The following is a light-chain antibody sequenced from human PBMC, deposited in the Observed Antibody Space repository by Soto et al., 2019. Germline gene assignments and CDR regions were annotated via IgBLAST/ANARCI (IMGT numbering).Light chain of an antibody. CDR2: GAS. CDR3: QQYGNSPFT. V-gene: IGKV3-20*01. J-gene: IGKJ1*01. Sequence: PGERATLSCRASQSSSSTSLAWYQQIPGQAPRLLLYGASTRATGIPDRFSGSESGTDFTLTINRLEPEDFVVYYCQQYGNSPFTFGQGTKVDIK. CDR1: QSSSSTS.